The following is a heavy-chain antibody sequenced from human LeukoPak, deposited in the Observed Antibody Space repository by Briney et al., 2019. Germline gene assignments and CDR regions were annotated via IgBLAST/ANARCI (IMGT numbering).Heavy chain of an antibody. V-gene: IGHV3-7*01. CDR1: GFTFGSYW. Sequence: GGSLRLSCAASGFTFGSYWMSWVRQAPGKGLEWVANIKLDGSEKYYVDSVKGRFTISRDNAKNSLYLQMWSLRAEDTAMYYCARDSPHSSSFAYDYWGQGTLVTVSS. D-gene: IGHD6-13*01. CDR3: ARDSPHSSSFAYDY. J-gene: IGHJ4*02. CDR2: IKLDGSEK.